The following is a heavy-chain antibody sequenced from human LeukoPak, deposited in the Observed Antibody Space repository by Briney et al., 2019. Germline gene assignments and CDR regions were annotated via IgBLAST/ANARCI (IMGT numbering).Heavy chain of an antibody. CDR2: IKQDGSEK. CDR3: ARDERLLSFLK. Sequence: GGSLRLSCAASGFTFSSYEMNWVRQAPGKGLEWVANIKQDGSEKYYVGSVKGRFTISRDNAKNSLYLQMNSLRAEDTAIYYCARDERLLSFLKWGQGTLVTVSS. V-gene: IGHV3-7*03. D-gene: IGHD3-3*01. CDR1: GFTFSSYE. J-gene: IGHJ4*02.